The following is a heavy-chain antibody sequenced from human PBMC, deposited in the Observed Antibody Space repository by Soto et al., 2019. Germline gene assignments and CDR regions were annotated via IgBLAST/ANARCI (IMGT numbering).Heavy chain of an antibody. D-gene: IGHD6-19*01. J-gene: IGHJ4*02. CDR1: GLSFGDYS. CDR3: AVAGFSGWYGGTVDY. V-gene: IGHV3-23*01. CDR2: ISGSGGST. Sequence: PGGSLRLSCAASGLSFGDYSMSWVRQAPGKGLEWVSAISGSGGSTYYADSVKGRFTISRDNSKNTLYLQMNSLRAEDTAVYYCAVAGFSGWYGGTVDYWGQGTLVTVSS.